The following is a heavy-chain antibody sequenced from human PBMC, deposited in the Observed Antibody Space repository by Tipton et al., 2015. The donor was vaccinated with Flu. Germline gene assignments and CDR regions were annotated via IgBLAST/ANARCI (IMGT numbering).Heavy chain of an antibody. D-gene: IGHD4-17*01. V-gene: IGHV4-59*08. CDR2: IYYSGST. CDR1: GGSISSYY. Sequence: TLSLTCTVSGGSISSYYWSWIRQPPGKGLEWIGYIYYSGSTNYNPSLKSQVTISVDTSKNQFSLKLSSVTAADTAVYYCARANYGDYRSDAFDIWGQGTMVTVSS. J-gene: IGHJ3*02. CDR3: ARANYGDYRSDAFDI.